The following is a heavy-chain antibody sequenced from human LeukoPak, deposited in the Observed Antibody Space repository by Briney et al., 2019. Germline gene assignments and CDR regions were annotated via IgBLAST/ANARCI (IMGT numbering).Heavy chain of an antibody. CDR3: ARGRSGGYLGGNWFDP. CDR1: GFTFGDYV. V-gene: IGHV4-34*01. CDR2: INQSGST. Sequence: PGGSLRLSCTASGFTFGDYVMNWIRQPPGKGLEWIGEINQSGSTNNNPSLKSRLIMSIDTSKNQFSLTLSSVTAADTAIYYCARGRSGGYLGGNWFDPWGQGILVTVSS. J-gene: IGHJ5*02. D-gene: IGHD3-22*01.